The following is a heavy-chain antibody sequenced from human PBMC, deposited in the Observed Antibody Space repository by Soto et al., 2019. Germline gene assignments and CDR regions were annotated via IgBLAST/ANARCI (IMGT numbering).Heavy chain of an antibody. CDR3: ARDREYDYGFFDY. Sequence: GGSLRLSCAASGFTFSSYSMNWVRQAPGKGLEWVSSISSSSSYIYYADSVKGRFTISRDNAKNSLYLQMNSLRAEDTAVYYCARDREYDYGFFDYWGQGTLVTVSS. V-gene: IGHV3-21*01. CDR2: ISSSSSYI. CDR1: GFTFSSYS. D-gene: IGHD4-17*01. J-gene: IGHJ4*02.